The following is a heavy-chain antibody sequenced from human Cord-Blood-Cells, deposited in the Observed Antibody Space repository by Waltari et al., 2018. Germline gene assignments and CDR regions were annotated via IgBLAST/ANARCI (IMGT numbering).Heavy chain of an antibody. CDR2: FDPEDGET. Sequence: QVQLVQSGAEVKKPGASVKVSCKVSGYTLTELSMPWVRQAPGKGLEWMGGFDPEDGETIYAQKFQGRVTMTEDTSTDTAYMELSSLRSEDTAVYYCATVHHGYSSSWYTMYNWFDPWGQGTLVTVSS. CDR1: GYTLTELS. D-gene: IGHD6-13*01. V-gene: IGHV1-24*01. J-gene: IGHJ5*02. CDR3: ATVHHGYSSSWYTMYNWFDP.